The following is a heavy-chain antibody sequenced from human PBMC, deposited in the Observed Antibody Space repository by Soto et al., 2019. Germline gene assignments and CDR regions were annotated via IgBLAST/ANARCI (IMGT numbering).Heavy chain of an antibody. D-gene: IGHD3-10*01. Sequence: GSSVKVSCKASGYTFTSYGITWVRQAPGQGLEYLGWISTYNGNTDFAQKVQNRVTFTTDTSTNTAYSGVTSLKFAHTTMYYRARALALISSNWFDPWGQGTLVTVSS. CDR1: GYTFTSYG. V-gene: IGHV1-18*01. CDR2: ISTYNGNT. CDR3: ARALALISSNWFDP. J-gene: IGHJ5*02.